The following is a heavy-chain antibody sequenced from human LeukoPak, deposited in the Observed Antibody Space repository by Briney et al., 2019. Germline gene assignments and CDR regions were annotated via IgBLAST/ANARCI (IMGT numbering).Heavy chain of an antibody. J-gene: IGHJ6*02. Sequence: GRSLRLSCAASGFTFSSYAMHWVRQAPGKGLEWVAVISYDGSNKYYADSVKGRFTISRDNSKNTLYLQMNSLRAEDTAVYYCARDGPDRGYYYYGMDVWGQGTTVTVS. CDR1: GFTFSSYA. CDR2: ISYDGSNK. V-gene: IGHV3-30-3*01. CDR3: ARDGPDRGYYYYGMDV. D-gene: IGHD5-12*01.